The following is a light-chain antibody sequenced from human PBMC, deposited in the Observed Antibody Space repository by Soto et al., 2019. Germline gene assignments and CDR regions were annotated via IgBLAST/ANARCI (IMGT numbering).Light chain of an antibody. CDR2: GAS. Sequence: EIVLTQSPGTLSLSPGERATLSCRASQSVSSSYLAWYQQKPGQAPRLLIYGASSRATGIPDRFSGSGSGTDFTLTISRLEPEDFAVYDCQQYGSSLFTFGPGTKVDIK. V-gene: IGKV3-20*01. CDR3: QQYGSSLFT. J-gene: IGKJ3*01. CDR1: QSVSSSY.